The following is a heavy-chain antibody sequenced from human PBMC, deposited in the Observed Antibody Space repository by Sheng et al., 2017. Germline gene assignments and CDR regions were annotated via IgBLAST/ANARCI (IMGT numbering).Heavy chain of an antibody. CDR1: GYTFTSYG. D-gene: IGHD6-6*01. CDR2: ISAYNGNT. J-gene: IGHJ2*01. V-gene: IGHV1-18*01. CDR3: ARDRLEYSSSSAWYFDL. Sequence: QVQLVQSGAEVKKPGASVKVSCKASGYTFTSYGISWVRQAPGQGLEWMGWISAYNGNTNYAQKLQGRVTMTTDTSTSTAYMELRSLRSDDTAVYYCARDRLEYSSSSAWYFDLWGRGTPGHCLL.